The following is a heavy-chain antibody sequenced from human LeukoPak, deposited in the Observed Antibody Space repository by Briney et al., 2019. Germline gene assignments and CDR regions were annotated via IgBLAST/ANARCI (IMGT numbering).Heavy chain of an antibody. CDR2: ISNSDYNT. V-gene: IGHV3-23*01. J-gene: IGHJ3*02. CDR3: ASESPIVATISLSRAFDI. D-gene: IGHD5-12*01. Sequence: PGGSLRLSCAASGFTFSSYAMSWVRQAPGKGLEWVSTISNSDYNTYYADSVKGRFTISRDNSKNTLYLQMNSLRAEDTAVYYCASESPIVATISLSRAFDIWGQGTMVTVSS. CDR1: GFTFSSYA.